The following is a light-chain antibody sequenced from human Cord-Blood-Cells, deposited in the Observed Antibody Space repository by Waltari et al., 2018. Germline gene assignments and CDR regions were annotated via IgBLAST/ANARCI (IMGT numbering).Light chain of an antibody. J-gene: IGKJ4*01. CDR3: QQLNSYPLT. CDR1: QGISSY. CDR2: AAS. V-gene: IGKV1-9*01. Sequence: IQLTQSPSSLSASVGARVPITCRASQGISSYLAWYQQKPGKAPKLLIDAASHLQSGVPERCSGRGSGTDFTLTISSLQPEDFATYYCQQLNSYPLTFGGGTKVEIK.